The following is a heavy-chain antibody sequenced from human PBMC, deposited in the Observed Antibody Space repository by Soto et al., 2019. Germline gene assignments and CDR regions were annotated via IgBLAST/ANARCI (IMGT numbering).Heavy chain of an antibody. CDR1: GGSFSGYY. CDR3: ARVGLGYCSGGSCYSRPSFFDY. CDR2: INHSGST. Sequence: SETLSLTCAVYGGSFSGYYWSWIRQPPGKGQEWIGEINHSGSTNYNPSLKSRVTISVDTSKNQFSLKLSSVTAADTAVYYCARVGLGYCSGGSCYSRPSFFDYWGQGTLVTVSS. V-gene: IGHV4-34*01. J-gene: IGHJ4*02. D-gene: IGHD2-15*01.